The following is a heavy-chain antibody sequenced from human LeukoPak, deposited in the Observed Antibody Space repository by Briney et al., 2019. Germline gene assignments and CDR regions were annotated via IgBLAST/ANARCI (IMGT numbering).Heavy chain of an antibody. Sequence: PSETLSLTCTVSGGSISSYYWSWIRQPPGKGLEWIGYIYTSGSTNYNPSLESRVTISVDTSKNQFSLKLSSVTVADTAVYYCARQVPWFGVPYYFDYWGQGTLVTVSS. D-gene: IGHD3-10*01. CDR3: ARQVPWFGVPYYFDY. CDR1: GGSISSYY. J-gene: IGHJ4*02. V-gene: IGHV4-4*09. CDR2: IYTSGST.